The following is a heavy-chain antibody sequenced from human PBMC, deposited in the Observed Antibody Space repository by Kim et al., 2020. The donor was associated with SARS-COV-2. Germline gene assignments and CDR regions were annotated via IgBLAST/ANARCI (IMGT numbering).Heavy chain of an antibody. Sequence: ASVKVSCKASGYTFTSYGISWVRQAPGQGLEWMGWISAYNGNTNYAQKLQGRVTMTTDTSTSTAYMELRSLRSDDTAVYYCARGATVLLWFGELSQTTSTFDYWGQGTLVTVSS. CDR3: ARGATVLLWFGELSQTTSTFDY. CDR2: ISAYNGNT. V-gene: IGHV1-18*01. CDR1: GYTFTSYG. J-gene: IGHJ4*02. D-gene: IGHD3-10*01.